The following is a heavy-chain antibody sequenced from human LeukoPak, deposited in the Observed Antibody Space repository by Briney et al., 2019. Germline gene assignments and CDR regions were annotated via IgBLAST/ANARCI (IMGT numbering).Heavy chain of an antibody. Sequence: SETLSLTCTVSGGSINNYYWSWIRQPPGKGLERIGRIYTRGSTNYNPSLKSRVTMSVDTSKNQFSLKLSSVTAADTAVYYCARGRYCSADICSGGDAFDIWGQGTMVSVSS. D-gene: IGHD2-15*01. CDR2: IYTRGST. J-gene: IGHJ3*02. CDR3: ARGRYCSADICSGGDAFDI. V-gene: IGHV4-4*07. CDR1: GGSINNYY.